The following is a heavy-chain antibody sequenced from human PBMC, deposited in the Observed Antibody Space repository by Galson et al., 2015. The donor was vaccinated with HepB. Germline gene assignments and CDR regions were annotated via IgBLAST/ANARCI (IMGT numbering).Heavy chain of an antibody. CDR1: GVTFSTYG. D-gene: IGHD3-10*01. Sequence: SLRLSCVASGVTFSTYGMHWVRQAPGKGLEWVAVILYDGSDKHYADSVKGRFTISRDHSKNTLYLQMNSLRTEDPAVYYCAKGGEKDGSGGHFDYWGRGTLVTVSS. J-gene: IGHJ4*02. V-gene: IGHV3-30*18. CDR3: AKGGEKDGSGGHFDY. CDR2: ILYDGSDK.